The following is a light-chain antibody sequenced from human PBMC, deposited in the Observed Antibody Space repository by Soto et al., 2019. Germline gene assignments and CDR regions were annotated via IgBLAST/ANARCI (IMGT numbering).Light chain of an antibody. CDR2: AAS. CDR1: QSVRSSH. Sequence: EIVLAQSPGTLSLSPGERATLSCRASQSVRSSHLAWYQHKPGQAPRLLIYAASSRATGSPDRFSGGGSGTDFTLTISRLEPEDFVVDYCQQYGYSPITLGQGTRLET. CDR3: QQYGYSPIT. J-gene: IGKJ5*01. V-gene: IGKV3-20*01.